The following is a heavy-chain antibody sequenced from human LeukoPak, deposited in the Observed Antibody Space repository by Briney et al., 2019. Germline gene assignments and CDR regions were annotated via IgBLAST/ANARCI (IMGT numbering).Heavy chain of an antibody. J-gene: IGHJ4*02. CDR3: ARDLLGAVAGKGGFDY. Sequence: ASVNVSCKASGYTFAGYYVHWVRQAPGQGLEWMGWISPSSGGTSYAQNFQGRVTMTGDTSISTAYMELSGLRSDDTALYYCARDLLGAVAGKGGFDYWGQGTLVTVSS. CDR2: ISPSSGGT. CDR1: GYTFAGYY. V-gene: IGHV1-2*02. D-gene: IGHD6-19*01.